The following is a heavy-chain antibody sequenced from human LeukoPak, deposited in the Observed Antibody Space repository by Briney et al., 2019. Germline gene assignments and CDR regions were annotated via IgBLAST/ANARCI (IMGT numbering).Heavy chain of an antibody. CDR1: GFTFGDYA. CDR3: TRGYGSGRNWFDP. Sequence: GGSLRLSCTASGFTFGDYAMSWFRQAPGKGLEWVCFIRSKAYGGTTEYAASVKGRFTISRDDSKSIAYLQMNSLKTEDTAVYYCTRGYGSGRNWFDPWGQGTLVTVSS. CDR2: IRSKAYGGTT. V-gene: IGHV3-49*03. D-gene: IGHD3-10*01. J-gene: IGHJ5*02.